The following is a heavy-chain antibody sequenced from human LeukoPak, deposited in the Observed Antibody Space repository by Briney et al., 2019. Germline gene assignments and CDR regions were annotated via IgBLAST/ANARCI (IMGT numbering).Heavy chain of an antibody. CDR1: GFMFNGYS. Sequence: PGGSLRLSCAASGFMFNGYSMTWVRQAPGKGLEWVSYISGGSDYIFYTDSVKGRFTISRDNAKKSLYLQLNSLRVEDTAVYYCARWGLGPSFDSWGQGTRVTVFS. J-gene: IGHJ4*02. V-gene: IGHV3-21*01. CDR2: ISGGSDYI. D-gene: IGHD1-26*01. CDR3: ARWGLGPSFDS.